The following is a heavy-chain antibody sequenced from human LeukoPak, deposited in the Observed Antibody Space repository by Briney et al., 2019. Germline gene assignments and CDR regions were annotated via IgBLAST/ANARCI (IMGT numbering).Heavy chain of an antibody. CDR2: ISSSSSYI. Sequence: GGSLRLSCAASGFTFSSYSMNWVRQAPGKGLEWVSSISSSSSYIYSADSVKGRFTISRDNAKNSLYLQMNSLRAEDTAVYYCASDFDYWGQGTLVTVSS. CDR1: GFTFSSYS. J-gene: IGHJ4*02. CDR3: ASDFDY. V-gene: IGHV3-21*01.